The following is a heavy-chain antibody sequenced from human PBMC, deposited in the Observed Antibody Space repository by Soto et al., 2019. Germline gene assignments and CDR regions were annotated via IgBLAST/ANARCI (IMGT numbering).Heavy chain of an antibody. CDR3: SRDGERGYSYGSDYYYYMDV. CDR1: GGSISSYY. J-gene: IGHJ6*03. D-gene: IGHD5-18*01. Sequence: SETLSLTCTVSGGSISSYYWSWIRQPPGKGLEWIGYIYYSGSTNYNPSLKSRVTISVDTSKNQFSLKLSSVTAADTAVYYCSRDGERGYSYGSDYYYYMDVWGKGTTVTVSS. V-gene: IGHV4-59*01. CDR2: IYYSGST.